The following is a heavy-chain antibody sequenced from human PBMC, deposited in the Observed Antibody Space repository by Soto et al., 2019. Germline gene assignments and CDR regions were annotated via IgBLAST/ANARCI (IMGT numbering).Heavy chain of an antibody. J-gene: IGHJ4*02. Sequence: DSDSLSFNPYVYPFTSYGISCWLQAPGQGLEWMGWISAYNVNTNYAQKLQGRVTMTTDTSTSTAYMELRSLRSDDTAVYYCAREVISVAASDYWGQGTRVSVSA. D-gene: IGHD6-19*01. CDR2: ISAYNVNT. CDR1: VYPFTSYG. V-gene: IGHV1-18*01. CDR3: AREVISVAASDY.